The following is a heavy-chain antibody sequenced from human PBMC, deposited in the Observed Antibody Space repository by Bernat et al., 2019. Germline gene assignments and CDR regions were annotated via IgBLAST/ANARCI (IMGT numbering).Heavy chain of an antibody. V-gene: IGHV3-33*01. CDR2: IWYDGNKK. CDR3: ARGGGVGGTPGYFQH. CDR1: GFMFSSYG. D-gene: IGHD1-26*01. Sequence: QVQLVESGGGVVQPGRALRLSCAASGFMFSSYGMHWVRQAPGKGLEWVAIIWYDGNKKYYADSVKGRFTISRDNSKNTLFLQMNSLRAEDTAVYYCARGGGVGGTPGYFQHWGQGTLVSVFS. J-gene: IGHJ1*01.